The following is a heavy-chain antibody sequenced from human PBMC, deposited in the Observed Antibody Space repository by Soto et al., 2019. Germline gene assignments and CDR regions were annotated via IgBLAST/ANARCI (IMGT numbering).Heavy chain of an antibody. V-gene: IGHV3-33*01. D-gene: IGHD6-6*01. Sequence: AGGSLRLSCAASGFTFSSYGMHWVRQAPGKGLEWVAVIWYDGSNKYYADSVKGRFTISRDTSKNTLYLQMNSLRAEDTAVYYCARVPRPTRPWYYYYGMDVWGQGTTVTVSS. CDR3: ARVPRPTRPWYYYYGMDV. CDR2: IWYDGSNK. J-gene: IGHJ6*02. CDR1: GFTFSSYG.